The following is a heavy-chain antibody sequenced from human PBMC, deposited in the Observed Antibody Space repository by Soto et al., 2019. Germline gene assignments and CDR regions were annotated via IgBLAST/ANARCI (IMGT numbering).Heavy chain of an antibody. CDR1: GFTFSSYA. V-gene: IGHV3-23*01. CDR3: AKAYYGGNPLLTAFDY. D-gene: IGHD4-17*01. Sequence: EVQLLESGGGLVQPGGSLRLSCAASGFTFSSYAMSWVRQAPGKGLEWVSAISGSGGSTYYADSMKGRFTISRDNSKNTLYLQMNSLRAEDTAVYYCAKAYYGGNPLLTAFDYWGQGTLVTVSS. J-gene: IGHJ4*02. CDR2: ISGSGGST.